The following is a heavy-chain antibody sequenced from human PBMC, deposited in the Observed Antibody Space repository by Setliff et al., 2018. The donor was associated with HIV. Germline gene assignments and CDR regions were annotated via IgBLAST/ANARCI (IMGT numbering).Heavy chain of an antibody. J-gene: IGHJ3*02. CDR2: IHYTGSK. CDR3: AGQGDGNNGYDAFDI. CDR1: GGSISSSSYY. V-gene: IGHV4-39*01. D-gene: IGHD2-8*01. Sequence: PSETLSLTCTVSGGSISSSSYYWGWIRQPPGQGLEWIATIHYTGSKFHNPSLRSRLTISVDTTKNRVSLKLSSVTAADTAVYYCAGQGDGNNGYDAFDIWGQGTMVTVSS.